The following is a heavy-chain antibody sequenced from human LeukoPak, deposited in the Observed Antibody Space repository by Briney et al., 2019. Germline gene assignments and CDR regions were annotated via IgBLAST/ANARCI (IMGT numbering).Heavy chain of an antibody. CDR3: ARDGVRDGLYFDY. D-gene: IGHD5-24*01. CDR1: GFTFSSYS. CDR2: ISTSSSYI. J-gene: IGHJ4*02. Sequence: PGGSLRLSCAASGFTFSSYSMNWVRQAPGKGLEGVSPISTSSSYIYYADSVKGQFTISRDNAKNSLYLQMNSLRAEDTAVYYCARDGVRDGLYFDYWGQGTLVTVSS. V-gene: IGHV3-21*01.